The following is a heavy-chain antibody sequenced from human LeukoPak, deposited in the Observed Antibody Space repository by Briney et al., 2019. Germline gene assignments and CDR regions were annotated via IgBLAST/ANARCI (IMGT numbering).Heavy chain of an antibody. CDR3: ARSARHCNNGVCFTDYYIDL. J-gene: IGHJ6*03. V-gene: IGHV1-2*02. Sequence: ASVKVSCKASGYSFTGYYMHWVRQAPGQGLEWMGWINPNSGGTNYAQKFQGRVTMTRDTSISTAYMEMSSLTSDDTAVYYCARSARHCNNGVCFTDYYIDLWGKGTTVIVSS. CDR2: INPNSGGT. CDR1: GYSFTGYY. D-gene: IGHD2-8*01.